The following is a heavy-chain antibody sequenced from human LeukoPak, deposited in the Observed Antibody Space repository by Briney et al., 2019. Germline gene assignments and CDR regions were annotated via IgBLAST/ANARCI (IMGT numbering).Heavy chain of an antibody. Sequence: GGSLRLSCAASGFTVSSNYMSWVRQAPGKGLEWVSVIYSGGSTYYADSVKGRFTISRDNSKNTLYLQMNSLRAEDTAVYYCARVIRSFGELLHCYYYMDVWGKGTTVTVSS. V-gene: IGHV3-66*02. CDR1: GFTVSSNY. J-gene: IGHJ6*03. D-gene: IGHD3-10*01. CDR2: IYSGGST. CDR3: ARVIRSFGELLHCYYYMDV.